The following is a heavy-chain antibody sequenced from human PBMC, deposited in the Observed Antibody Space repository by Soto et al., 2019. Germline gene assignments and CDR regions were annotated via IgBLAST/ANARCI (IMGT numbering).Heavy chain of an antibody. CDR3: ARDSYDSSDVYYGYDY. Sequence: LRLSCAASGFTFSNYWMHWVRQAPGKGLLWVSRINPDGSSTSYADSVKGRFTFSRDNAKNTLYLQMNNLRAEDTAVYYCARDSYDSSDVYYGYDYWGQGTLVTVSS. J-gene: IGHJ4*02. CDR1: GFTFSNYW. D-gene: IGHD3-22*01. V-gene: IGHV3-74*01. CDR2: INPDGSST.